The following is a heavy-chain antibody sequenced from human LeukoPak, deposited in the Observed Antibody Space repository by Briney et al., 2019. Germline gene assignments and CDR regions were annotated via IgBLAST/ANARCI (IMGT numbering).Heavy chain of an antibody. Sequence: SETLSLTCTVSGGSISSHYWSWIWQPPGKGLEWIGYIYYSGSTNYNPSLKSRVTISVDTSKNQFSLKLSSVTAADTAVYYCARFLERVSAYFDYWGQGTLVTVSS. D-gene: IGHD3-3*01. CDR2: IYYSGST. V-gene: IGHV4-59*11. J-gene: IGHJ4*02. CDR1: GGSISSHY. CDR3: ARFLERVSAYFDY.